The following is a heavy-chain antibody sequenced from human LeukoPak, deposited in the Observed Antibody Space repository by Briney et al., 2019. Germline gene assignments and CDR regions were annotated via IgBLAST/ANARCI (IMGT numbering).Heavy chain of an antibody. CDR1: GFTFSSYA. D-gene: IGHD5-24*01. V-gene: IGHV3-30*04. J-gene: IGHJ4*02. CDR2: ISYDGSNK. CDR3: AREGIATILFDY. Sequence: PGGSLRLSCAASGFTFSSYAMHWVRQAPGKGLEWVAVISYDGSNKYYADSVKGRFTISRDNSKNTLYLQMNSLRAEDTAVYYCAREGIATILFDYWGQGTLVTVSS.